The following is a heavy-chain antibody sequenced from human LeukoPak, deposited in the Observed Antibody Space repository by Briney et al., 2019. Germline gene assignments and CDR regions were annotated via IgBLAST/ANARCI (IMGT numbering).Heavy chain of an antibody. CDR2: INPNSGGT. J-gene: IGHJ6*02. CDR1: GYTFTGYS. Sequence: ASVKVSCKASGYTFTGYSMHWVRQAPAQGLEWMGWINPNSGGTNYAQKFQGRVTMTRDTSISTAYMELSRLRSDDTAVYYCAGGIVVVPTDYYCYGMDVWGQGTTVTVSS. CDR3: AGGIVVVPTDYYCYGMDV. V-gene: IGHV1-2*02. D-gene: IGHD2-2*01.